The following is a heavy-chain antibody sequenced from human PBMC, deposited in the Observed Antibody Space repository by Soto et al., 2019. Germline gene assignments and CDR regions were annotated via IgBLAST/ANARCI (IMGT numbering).Heavy chain of an antibody. D-gene: IGHD3-10*01. J-gene: IGHJ4*02. V-gene: IGHV3-23*01. Sequence: EMQLLESGGGLVQPGGSLRLSCAASGFTFSSYAMSWVRQAPGKGLEWVSAISGSGGSTYYADSVKGRFTISRDNSKNTLYLQMNSLRAEDTAVYYCAKDQAGRSGGGYWGQGTLVTVSS. CDR2: ISGSGGST. CDR1: GFTFSSYA. CDR3: AKDQAGRSGGGY.